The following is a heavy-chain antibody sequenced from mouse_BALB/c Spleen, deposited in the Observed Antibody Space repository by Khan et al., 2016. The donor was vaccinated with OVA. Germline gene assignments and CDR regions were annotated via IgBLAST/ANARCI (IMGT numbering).Heavy chain of an antibody. D-gene: IGHD2-1*01. CDR2: IDPANGNT. CDR1: GFNIKDTY. CDR3: ATLYVNPFAY. Sequence: EVQLQQSGAELVKPGASVKLSCTASGFNIKDTYMHWVKQRPEQGLEWIGRIDPANGNTKYAPKFQGKAPLTADTSSNTAYLHRSTLTSEDTAVYYCATLYVNPFAYWGQGTLVTVSA. J-gene: IGHJ3*01. V-gene: IGHV14-3*02.